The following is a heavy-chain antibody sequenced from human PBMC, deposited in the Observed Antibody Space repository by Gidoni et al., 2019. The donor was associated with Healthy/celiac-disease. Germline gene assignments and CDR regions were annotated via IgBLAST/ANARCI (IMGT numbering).Heavy chain of an antibody. CDR2: IIPIFGTA. D-gene: IGHD3-22*01. J-gene: IGHJ4*02. CDR3: ARGSPYYYDSSGYYYVFDY. CDR1: GGTFSSYA. Sequence: QVQLVQSGAAVKQPGSSVKVSCKASGGTFSSYALSWVRQAPGQGLEWMGGIIPIFGTANYAQKFQGRVTITADKSTSTAYMELSSLRSEDTAVYYCARGSPYYYDSSGYYYVFDYWGQGTLVTVSS. V-gene: IGHV1-69*06.